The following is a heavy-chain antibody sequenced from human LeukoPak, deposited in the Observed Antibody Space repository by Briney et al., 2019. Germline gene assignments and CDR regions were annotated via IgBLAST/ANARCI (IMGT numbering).Heavy chain of an antibody. D-gene: IGHD3-22*01. CDR1: GGTFNSYA. CDR2: IIPIFGTA. CDR3: ARDIFTGQYYYDSSGYYGDY. V-gene: IGHV1-69*13. Sequence: GASVKVSCKASGGTFNSYAISWVRQAPGQGLEWMGGIIPIFGTANYAQKFQGRVTITADESTSTAYMELRSLRSDDTAVYYCARDIFTGQYYYDSSGYYGDYWGQGTLVTVSS. J-gene: IGHJ4*02.